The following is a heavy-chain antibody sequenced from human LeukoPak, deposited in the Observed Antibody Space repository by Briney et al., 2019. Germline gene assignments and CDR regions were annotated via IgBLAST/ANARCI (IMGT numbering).Heavy chain of an antibody. J-gene: IGHJ4*02. CDR2: IYHSGST. D-gene: IGHD4-17*01. CDR1: GGSISSGGYS. CDR3: ARSMTTVSSHSFDY. V-gene: IGHV4-30-2*01. Sequence: SQTLSLTCAVSGGSISSGGYSWSWIRQPPGKGLEWIGYIYHSGSTYYNPSLKSRVTISVDRSKNQFSLKLSSVTAADTAVYYCARSMTTVSSHSFDYWGQGTLVPVSS.